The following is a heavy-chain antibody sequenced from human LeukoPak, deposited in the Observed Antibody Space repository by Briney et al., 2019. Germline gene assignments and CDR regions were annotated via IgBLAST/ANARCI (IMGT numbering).Heavy chain of an antibody. J-gene: IGHJ3*02. Sequence: PGGSLRLSCAASGFTFDDYGMSWVRQAPGKGLEWVSGINWNGGSTGYADSVTGRFTISRDNAKNSLYLQMNSLRAEDTALYYCARDYSSGWYDAFDIWGQGTMVTVSS. D-gene: IGHD6-19*01. CDR2: INWNGGST. CDR3: ARDYSSGWYDAFDI. V-gene: IGHV3-20*04. CDR1: GFTFDDYG.